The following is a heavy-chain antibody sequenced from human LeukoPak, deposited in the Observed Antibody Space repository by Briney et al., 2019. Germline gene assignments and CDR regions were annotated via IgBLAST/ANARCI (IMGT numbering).Heavy chain of an antibody. Sequence: ASVKVSCKASGGTFSTYAISWVRQAPGQGLEWMGGILPIFVTANYAPEFQGRVTITADESTSTAYMELRSLRSEDTAVYYCARSFHSSGWYHDYWGQGTLVTVSS. CDR1: GGTFSTYA. J-gene: IGHJ4*02. CDR3: ARSFHSSGWYHDY. V-gene: IGHV1-69*13. D-gene: IGHD6-19*01. CDR2: ILPIFVTA.